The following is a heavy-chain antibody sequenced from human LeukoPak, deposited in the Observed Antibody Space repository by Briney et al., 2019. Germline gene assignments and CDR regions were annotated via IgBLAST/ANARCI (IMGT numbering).Heavy chain of an antibody. CDR1: GGSISSHY. V-gene: IGHV4-59*11. D-gene: IGHD1-26*01. CDR2: IYYSGST. Sequence: SEALSLTCTVSGGSISSHYWSWTRQPPGKGLEWIGYIYYSGSTNYNPSLKSRVTISVDTSKNQFSLKLSSVTAADTAVYYCARALSSWEPFDYWGQGTLVTVSS. CDR3: ARALSSWEPFDY. J-gene: IGHJ4*02.